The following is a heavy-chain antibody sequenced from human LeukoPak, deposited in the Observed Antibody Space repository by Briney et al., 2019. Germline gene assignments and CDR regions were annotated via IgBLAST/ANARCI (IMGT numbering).Heavy chain of an antibody. D-gene: IGHD1-14*01. J-gene: IGHJ5*02. CDR3: AKYQPEKRTFDP. CDR2: ISGSGGST. CDR1: GFSFNNFA. Sequence: GGSLRLSCAASGFSFNNFAMSWVRQAPGKGLEWVSAISGSGGSTYYADSVKGRFTISRDNSKNTLYLQMNSLRAEDTAVYYCAKYQPEKRTFDPWGQGTLVTVSS. V-gene: IGHV3-23*01.